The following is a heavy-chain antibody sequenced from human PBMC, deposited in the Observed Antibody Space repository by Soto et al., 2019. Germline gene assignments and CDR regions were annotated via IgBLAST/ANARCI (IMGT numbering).Heavy chain of an antibody. CDR2: IYYSGST. Sequence: XATLSLTFTVSGGSVSSSRYYWGWIRQPPGKGLEWIGSIYYSGSTYYNPSLKSRVTISVDTSKNQFSLKLSSVTAADTAVYYCASNRDSSSRDWGYYYYGMDVCGQGTTVTVSS. D-gene: IGHD6-13*01. CDR1: GGSVSSSRYY. CDR3: ASNRDSSSRDWGYYYYGMDV. V-gene: IGHV4-39*01. J-gene: IGHJ6*02.